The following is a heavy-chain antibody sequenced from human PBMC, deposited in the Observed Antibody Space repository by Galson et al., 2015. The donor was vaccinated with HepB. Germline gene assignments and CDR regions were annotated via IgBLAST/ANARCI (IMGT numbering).Heavy chain of an antibody. V-gene: IGHV5-10-1*01. CDR1: GSTFPAFW. CDR3: ASRHSYFRSGTWYNVADH. CDR2: IAPSDSYT. J-gene: IGHJ4*02. D-gene: IGHD3-10*01. Sequence: QSGAEVKKPGESLRISCKGSGSTFPAFWITWVRQISGKGLVWTGRIAPSDSYTDYRPSSPGHVSMSVDKSTTTADLQWSSLKASDTAMYYCASRHSYFRSGTWYNVADHWGQGTLVSVSS.